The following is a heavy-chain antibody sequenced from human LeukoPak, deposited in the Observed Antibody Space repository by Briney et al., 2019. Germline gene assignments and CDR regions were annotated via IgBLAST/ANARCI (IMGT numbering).Heavy chain of an antibody. CDR1: GFTFSSYV. CDR3: AKRVSGTTFY. J-gene: IGHJ4*02. CDR2: ISGSGATT. V-gene: IGHV3-23*01. Sequence: GGSLRLSCAASGFTFSSYVMSWVRQAPGKGLEWVSAISGSGATTYYADSVKGRFTISRDYSKNTLYLHMNSLRAEDTAVYYCAKRVSGTTFYWGQGTLVTVSS. D-gene: IGHD1-1*01.